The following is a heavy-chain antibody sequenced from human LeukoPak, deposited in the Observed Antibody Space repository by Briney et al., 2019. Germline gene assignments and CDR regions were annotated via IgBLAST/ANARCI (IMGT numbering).Heavy chain of an antibody. Sequence: GASVKVSCKASGGTFSSYAISWVRQAPGQGLEWMGGIIPIFGTANYAQKFQGRVTMTRNTSISTAYMELSSLRSEDTAVYYCARGRRERQDYWGQGTLVTVSS. D-gene: IGHD1-26*01. CDR1: GGTFSSYA. CDR3: ARGRRERQDY. V-gene: IGHV1-69*05. J-gene: IGHJ4*02. CDR2: IIPIFGTA.